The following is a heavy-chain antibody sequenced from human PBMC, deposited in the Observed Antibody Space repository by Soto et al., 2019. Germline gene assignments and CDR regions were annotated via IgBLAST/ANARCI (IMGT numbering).Heavy chain of an antibody. D-gene: IGHD3-10*01. CDR2: ISGSGGST. Sequence: GSLRLSCAASGFTFSSYAMSWVRQAPGKGLEWVSAISGSGGSTYYADSVKGRFTISRDNSKNTLFLQMNSLRAEDTAIYYCAKKVNSGPGSQYFDYWGQGTLVTAPQ. J-gene: IGHJ4*02. CDR1: GFTFSSYA. V-gene: IGHV3-23*01. CDR3: AKKVNSGPGSQYFDY.